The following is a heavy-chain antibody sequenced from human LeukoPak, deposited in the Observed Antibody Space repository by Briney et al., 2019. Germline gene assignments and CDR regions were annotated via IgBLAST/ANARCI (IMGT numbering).Heavy chain of an antibody. Sequence: GGSLRLSCAASGFTFSRYWMHWVRQAPGKGLMWVSRISPDGSTTYYADSVKGRFTISRDNSKNTLYLQMSSLRAEDTAVYYCVKTLISVAGTGAFDIWGQGTMVTVSS. CDR2: ISPDGSTT. D-gene: IGHD6-19*01. CDR3: VKTLISVAGTGAFDI. CDR1: GFTFSRYW. J-gene: IGHJ3*02. V-gene: IGHV3-74*01.